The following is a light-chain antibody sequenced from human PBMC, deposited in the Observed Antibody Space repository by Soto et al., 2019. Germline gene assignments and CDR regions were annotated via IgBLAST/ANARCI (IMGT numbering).Light chain of an antibody. CDR1: NIGSKN. J-gene: IGLJ2*01. Sequence: SYELTQPPSVSVAPGKTARITCGGNNIGSKNVHWYQQKPGQAPVLVIYYDSDRPSGIPERFSGSNSGNTATLTIGRVEAGDEADYYCQVWDSSSDHVVFGGGTKVTVL. V-gene: IGLV3-21*04. CDR2: YDS. CDR3: QVWDSSSDHVV.